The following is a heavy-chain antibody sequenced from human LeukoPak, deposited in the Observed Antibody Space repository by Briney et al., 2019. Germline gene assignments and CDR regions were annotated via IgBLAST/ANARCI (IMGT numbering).Heavy chain of an antibody. V-gene: IGHV3-30*18. J-gene: IGHJ5*02. D-gene: IGHD4-23*01. CDR2: ISYDGSNK. Sequence: GRSLRLSCAASGFTFSSCGMHWVRQAPGKGLEWVAVISYDGSNKYYADSVKGRFTLSRDNSKNTLYLQMNSLRAEDTAVYYCAKELSKTGGNTWGQGTLVTVSS. CDR3: AKELSKTGGNT. CDR1: GFTFSSCG.